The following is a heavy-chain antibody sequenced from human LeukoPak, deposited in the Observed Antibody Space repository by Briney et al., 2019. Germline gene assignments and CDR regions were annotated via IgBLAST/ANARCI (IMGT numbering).Heavy chain of an antibody. CDR2: IYYSGST. J-gene: IGHJ3*02. D-gene: IGHD6-13*01. Sequence: SETLSLTCTVSGGSISSSSYYWGWIRQPPGKGLEWIGSIYYSGSTYYNPSLKSRVTISVDTSKNQFSLKLSSVTAADTAVYYCARAPPLYSSSWYHDAFDIWGQGTMVTVSS. CDR1: GGSISSSSYY. CDR3: ARAPPLYSSSWYHDAFDI. V-gene: IGHV4-39*01.